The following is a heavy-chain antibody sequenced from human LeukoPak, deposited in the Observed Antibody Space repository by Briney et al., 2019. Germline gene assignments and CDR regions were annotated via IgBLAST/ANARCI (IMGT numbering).Heavy chain of an antibody. D-gene: IGHD1-26*01. J-gene: IGHJ5*02. CDR1: GYTFINHW. Sequence: GASVKVSCKASGYTFINHWMHWVRQAPGQGLEWVGLINPTGTITLYAQKFQGRITLTRDMSATTDYMELSSLTSEDTAVYYCARDNSVGDIAWWFDPWGQGTLVTVSS. V-gene: IGHV1-46*01. CDR2: INPTGTIT. CDR3: ARDNSVGDIAWWFDP.